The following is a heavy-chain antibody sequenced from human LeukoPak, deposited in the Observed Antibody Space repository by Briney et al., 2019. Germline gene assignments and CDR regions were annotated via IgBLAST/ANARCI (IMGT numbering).Heavy chain of an antibody. CDR3: ASLPGSHHSGYYTDY. V-gene: IGHV1-2*02. D-gene: IGHD3-3*01. CDR1: GYTFTGYY. J-gene: IGHJ4*02. CDR2: INPNSGGT. Sequence: ASVKVSCKASGYTFTGYYMHWVRQTPGQGLEWMGWINPNSGGTNYAQKFQGRVTMTRDTSISTAYMELSRLRSDDTAVYYCASLPGSHHSGYYTDYWGQGTLVTVSS.